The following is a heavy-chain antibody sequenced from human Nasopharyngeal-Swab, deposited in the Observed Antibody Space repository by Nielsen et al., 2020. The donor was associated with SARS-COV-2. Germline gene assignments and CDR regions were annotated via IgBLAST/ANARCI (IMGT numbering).Heavy chain of an antibody. CDR2: ISYDGSNK. CDR3: AKGPYYYYYMDV. V-gene: IGHV3-30*18. CDR1: GFTFSSYG. Sequence: GESLKISCAASGFTFSSYGMHWVRQASGKGLEWVAVISYDGSNKYYADSVKGRFTISRDNSKNTLYLQMNSLRAEDTAVYYCAKGPYYYYYMDVWGKGTTVTVSS. J-gene: IGHJ6*03.